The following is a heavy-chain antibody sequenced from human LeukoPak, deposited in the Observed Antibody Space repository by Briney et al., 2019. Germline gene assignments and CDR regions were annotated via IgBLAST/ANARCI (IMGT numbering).Heavy chain of an antibody. CDR1: GFTFSSYS. V-gene: IGHV3-21*01. CDR2: ISSSSSYI. Sequence: GGSLRLSCAASGFTFSSYSMNWVRQAPGKGLDWVSSISSSSSYIYYADSVKGRFTISRDNAKNSLYLQMNSLRAEDTAVYYCARGFIAAAWDYMDVWGKGTTVTVSS. J-gene: IGHJ6*03. CDR3: ARGFIAAAWDYMDV. D-gene: IGHD6-13*01.